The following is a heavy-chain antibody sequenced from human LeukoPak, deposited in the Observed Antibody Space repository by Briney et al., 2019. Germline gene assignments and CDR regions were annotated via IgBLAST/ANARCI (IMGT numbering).Heavy chain of an antibody. J-gene: IGHJ4*02. D-gene: IGHD3-22*01. CDR1: GFTFSSYG. CDR3: AKAYDSSGYYLGLDDY. V-gene: IGHV3-33*06. CDR2: IWYDGSNK. Sequence: GGSLRLSCAASGFTFSSYGMHWVRQAPGKGLEWVAVIWYDGSNKYYADSVKGRFTISRDNSKNTLYLQMNSLRAGDTAVYYCAKAYDSSGYYLGLDDYWGQGTLVTVSS.